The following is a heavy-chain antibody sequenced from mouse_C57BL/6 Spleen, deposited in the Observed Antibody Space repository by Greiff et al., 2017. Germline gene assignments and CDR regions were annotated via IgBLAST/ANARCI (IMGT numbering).Heavy chain of an antibody. CDR1: GYTFTSYT. D-gene: IGHD2-1*01. J-gene: IGHJ4*01. CDR2: INPSSGYT. Sequence: QVQLQQSGAELARPGASVKMSCKASGYTFTSYTMHWVKQRPGQGLEWIGYINPSSGYTKYNQKFKDKATLTADKSSSTAYMQLSSLTSEDSAVYYCARPYGTGAMDYWGQGTSVTVSS. CDR3: ARPYGTGAMDY. V-gene: IGHV1-4*01.